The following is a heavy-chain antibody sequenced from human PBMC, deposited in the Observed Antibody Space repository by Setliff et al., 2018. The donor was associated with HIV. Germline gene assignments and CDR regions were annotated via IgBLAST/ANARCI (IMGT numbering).Heavy chain of an antibody. V-gene: IGHV3-30*02. Sequence: LRLSCAASGFTFSVHGMHWVRQAPGKGLEWVAFINYDESSEYYADSVKGRVSITRDNSKNTVDLHMNSLRTEDTAVYYCAKDGDYRNGDYDAFDIWGLGTMVTVSS. CDR1: GFTFSVHG. J-gene: IGHJ3*02. D-gene: IGHD4-4*01. CDR2: INYDESSE. CDR3: AKDGDYRNGDYDAFDI.